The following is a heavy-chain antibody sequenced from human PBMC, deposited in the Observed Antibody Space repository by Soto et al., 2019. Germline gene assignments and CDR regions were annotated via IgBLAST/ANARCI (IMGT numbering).Heavy chain of an antibody. J-gene: IGHJ4*02. V-gene: IGHV4-39*01. CDR1: GDSINSDKYY. D-gene: IGHD3-9*01. CDR3: ARLEGLATISYYFDF. Sequence: PSETLSLTCSVSGDSINSDKYYWGWIRQPPGKGLEWIGSIYFRGNTYYNPSLLTRVTISLDKSKSQFSLKLNSVTAADSAVYFCARLEGLATISYYFDFWGQGALVTVSS. CDR2: IYFRGNT.